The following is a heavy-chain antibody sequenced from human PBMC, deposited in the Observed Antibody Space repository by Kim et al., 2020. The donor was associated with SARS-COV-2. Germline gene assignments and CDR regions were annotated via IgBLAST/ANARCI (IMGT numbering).Heavy chain of an antibody. CDR3: ARARITGTAFPSYYYYGMDV. J-gene: IGHJ6*02. V-gene: IGHV3-66*01. D-gene: IGHD1-20*01. Sequence: RFTISRDNSKNTLYLQMNSLRAEDTAVYYCARARITGTAFPSYYYYGMDVWGQGTTVTVSS.